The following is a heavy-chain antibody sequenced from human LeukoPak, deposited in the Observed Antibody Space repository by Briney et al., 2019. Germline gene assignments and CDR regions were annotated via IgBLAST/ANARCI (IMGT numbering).Heavy chain of an antibody. CDR1: GVSFSGYY. J-gene: IGHJ6*01. V-gene: IGHV4-34*01. CDR3: ARAPMIVVVIRPYYYYYGMDV. D-gene: IGHD3-22*01. Sequence: SDTLSLTCDVYGVSFSGYYWSWTRQPPGKGPEWIGEINHSGSTNYNPSLKSRVTISVDTSKNQFSLKLSSVTAADTAVYYCARAPMIVVVIRPYYYYYGMDVWGQGTTVTVSS. CDR2: INHSGST.